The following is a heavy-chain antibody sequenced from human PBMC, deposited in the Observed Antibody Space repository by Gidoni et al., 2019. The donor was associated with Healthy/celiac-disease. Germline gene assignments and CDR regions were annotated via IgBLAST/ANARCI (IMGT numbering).Heavy chain of an antibody. CDR2: IRSKAYGGTT. CDR3: TRVGYGETVDY. V-gene: IGHV3-49*05. CDR1: GFTFGDYA. D-gene: IGHD4-17*01. Sequence: EVQLVESGGGWVKPGRCLRLSCTASGFTFGDYAMSCFRQAPGKGLEWVVFIRSKAYGGTTEYAASVKGRFTISRDDSKSIAYLQMNILKTEDTAVYYCTRVGYGETVDYWGQGPLVTVS. J-gene: IGHJ4*02.